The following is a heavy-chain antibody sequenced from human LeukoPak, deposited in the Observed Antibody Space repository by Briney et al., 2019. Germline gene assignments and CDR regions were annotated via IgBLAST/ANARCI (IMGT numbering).Heavy chain of an antibody. J-gene: IGHJ4*02. Sequence: SETLSLTCAVYGGSFSSYYWSWLRQPPGKGLEWIGEINHSGSTNYNPSLKSRVTISVDTSNYRFSLKLSSVTAADTAMFYCARVASGYCSSTNCQKYYFDYWGQGTLVTVSS. V-gene: IGHV4-34*01. D-gene: IGHD2-2*01. CDR3: ARVASGYCSSTNCQKYYFDY. CDR2: INHSGST. CDR1: GGSFSSYY.